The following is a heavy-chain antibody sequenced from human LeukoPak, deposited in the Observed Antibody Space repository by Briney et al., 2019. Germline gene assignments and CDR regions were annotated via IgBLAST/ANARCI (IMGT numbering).Heavy chain of an antibody. Sequence: PGGSLRLSCAASRFTFSSYWMHWVRQAPGEGLVWVSRINRDGSTTSYGDSVKGRFTISRDNAKNTLYLQMNSVRAEDKAVYYCAREGPTVNTEIDYWGQGTLVTVSS. J-gene: IGHJ4*02. D-gene: IGHD4-17*01. V-gene: IGHV3-74*01. CDR2: INRDGSTT. CDR3: AREGPTVNTEIDY. CDR1: RFTFSSYW.